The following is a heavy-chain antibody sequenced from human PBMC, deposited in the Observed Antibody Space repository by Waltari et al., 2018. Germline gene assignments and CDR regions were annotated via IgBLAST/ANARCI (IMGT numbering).Heavy chain of an antibody. D-gene: IGHD3-22*01. V-gene: IGHV1-69*05. CDR1: GGTFSSYA. CDR2: ISPIFGTA. Sequence: QVQLVQSGAEVKKPGSSVKVSCKASGGTFSSYAISWVRQAPGQGLEWMGGISPIFGTANYAQKFQGRVTITTDESTSTAYMELSSLRSEDTAVYYCARWAHYYDSSGYYFGYWGQGTLVTVSS. J-gene: IGHJ4*02. CDR3: ARWAHYYDSSGYYFGY.